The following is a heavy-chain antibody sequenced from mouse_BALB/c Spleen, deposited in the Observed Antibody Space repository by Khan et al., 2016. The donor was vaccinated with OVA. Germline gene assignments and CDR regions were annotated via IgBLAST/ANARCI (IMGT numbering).Heavy chain of an antibody. V-gene: IGHV1S137*01. CDR1: GYTFTDYA. CDR2: ISTYSGNT. Sequence: QVQLQQSGPELVRPGVSVKISCKGSGYTFTDYAMHWVKQSHAKSLEWIGLISTYSGNTNYNQKFKDKATMTVDKSSSTAYLELPRLTSEDSAIYYCARPAYDGYYDYWGQGTTFTVSS. J-gene: IGHJ2*01. CDR3: ARPAYDGYYDY. D-gene: IGHD2-3*01.